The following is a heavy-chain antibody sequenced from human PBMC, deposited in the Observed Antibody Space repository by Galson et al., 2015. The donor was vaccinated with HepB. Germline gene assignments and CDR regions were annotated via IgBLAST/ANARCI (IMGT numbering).Heavy chain of an antibody. Sequence: SVKVSCKASGGTFSSYAISWVRQAPGQGLEWMGRIIPILGIANYAQKFQGRVTITADKSTSTAYMELSSLRSEDTAVYYCARDRGYSYGLFDYWGQGTLVTVSS. CDR3: ARDRGYSYGLFDY. V-gene: IGHV1-69*04. CDR1: GGTFSSYA. J-gene: IGHJ4*02. CDR2: IIPILGIA. D-gene: IGHD5-18*01.